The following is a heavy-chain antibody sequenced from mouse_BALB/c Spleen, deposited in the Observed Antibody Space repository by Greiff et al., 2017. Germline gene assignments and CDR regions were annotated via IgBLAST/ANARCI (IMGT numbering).Heavy chain of an antibody. Sequence: VQGVESGPGLVAPSQSLSITCTVSGFSLTSYGVHWVRQPPGKGLEWLGVIWAGGSTNYNSALMSRLSISKDNSKSQVFLKMNSLQTDDTAMYYCARSDYDGYYFDYWGQGTTLTVSS. CDR3: ARSDYDGYYFDY. D-gene: IGHD2-4*01. J-gene: IGHJ2*01. V-gene: IGHV2-9*02. CDR2: IWAGGST. CDR1: GFSLTSYG.